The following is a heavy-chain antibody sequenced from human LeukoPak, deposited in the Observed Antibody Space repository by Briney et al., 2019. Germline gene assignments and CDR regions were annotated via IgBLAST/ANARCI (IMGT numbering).Heavy chain of an antibody. CDR2: INQDESQK. V-gene: IGHV3-7*01. Sequence: GGSLRLSCAASGFTFSRYWLSWVRQAPGKGLEWVADINQDESQKHYVDSVKGRFTISRDNAKNSLSLQMNSLRAEDTAVYYCARLLQQWPPISFDCWGQGTLVTVSS. CDR1: GFTFSRYW. J-gene: IGHJ4*02. D-gene: IGHD5-18*01. CDR3: ARLLQQWPPISFDC.